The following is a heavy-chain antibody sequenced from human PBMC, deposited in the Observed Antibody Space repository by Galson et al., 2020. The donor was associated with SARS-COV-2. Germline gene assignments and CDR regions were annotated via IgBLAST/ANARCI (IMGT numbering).Heavy chain of an antibody. D-gene: IGHD2-15*01. V-gene: IGHV3-23*01. CDR1: GFTFSSYA. CDR2: ISGSGGNT. Sequence: GGSLRLSCAASGFTFSSYAMSWVRQAPGKGLEWVSAISGSGGNTYYADSVKGRFTISRDNSKNTLYVQMNSLRVEDTAVYYCAGAHCSGGSCYPYGMDVWVKGTTVT. CDR3: AGAHCSGGSCYPYGMDV. J-gene: IGHJ6*04.